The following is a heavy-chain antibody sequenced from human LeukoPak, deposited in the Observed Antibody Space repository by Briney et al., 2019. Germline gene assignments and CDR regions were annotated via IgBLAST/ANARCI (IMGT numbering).Heavy chain of an antibody. V-gene: IGHV3-53*01. Sequence: GGSLRLSCAASGFTVSSNYMSWVRQAPGKGLEWVSVIYSGGSTYYADSVKGRFTISRDNSKNTLYLQMNSLRAEDTAVYYCARGATYYYDSSGYWYYFDYWGQGTLVTVSS. CDR1: GFTVSSNY. J-gene: IGHJ4*02. CDR2: IYSGGST. D-gene: IGHD3-22*01. CDR3: ARGATYYYDSSGYWYYFDY.